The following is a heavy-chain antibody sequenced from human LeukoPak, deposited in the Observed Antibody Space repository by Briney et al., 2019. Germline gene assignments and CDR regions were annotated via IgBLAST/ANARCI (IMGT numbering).Heavy chain of an antibody. D-gene: IGHD3-22*01. CDR3: ARLRPDYYDSSGYYNSYYYMDV. CDR1: GGSISSYY. J-gene: IGHJ6*03. Sequence: SETLSLTCTVSGGSISSYYWSWIRQPPGKGLEGIGYIYYSGSTNYNPSLKSRVTISVDTSKKQFSLKLSSVTAADTAVYYCARLRPDYYDSSGYYNSYYYMDVWGKGTTVTISS. CDR2: IYYSGST. V-gene: IGHV4-59*01.